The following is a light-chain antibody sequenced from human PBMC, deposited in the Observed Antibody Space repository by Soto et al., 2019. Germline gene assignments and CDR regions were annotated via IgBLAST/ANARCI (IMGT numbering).Light chain of an antibody. CDR1: SSDVGGYNY. CDR3: SSYAGNSVYV. V-gene: IGLV2-14*01. J-gene: IGLJ1*01. CDR2: EVS. Sequence: QSVLTQPASVSGSPGQSITISCTGTSSDVGGYNYVSWYQQHPGKAPKLMIYEVSNRPSGVSNRFSGSKSGNTASLTISRLQAEDEADYYCSSYAGNSVYVFGTGTKVTVL.